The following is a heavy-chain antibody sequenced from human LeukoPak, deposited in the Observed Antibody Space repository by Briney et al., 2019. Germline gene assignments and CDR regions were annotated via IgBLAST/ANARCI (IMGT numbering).Heavy chain of an antibody. CDR2: ISSSSSYI. Sequence: PGGSLRLSCAASGFTFSSYSMNWVRQAPGKGLEWVSSISSSSSYIYYADSVKGRFTISRDNAKNSLYLQMNSLRAEDTAVYYCARDLGPSGGGDDAFDIWGQGTMVTVSS. J-gene: IGHJ3*02. V-gene: IGHV3-21*01. CDR1: GFTFSSYS. CDR3: ARDLGPSGGGDDAFDI. D-gene: IGHD3-16*01.